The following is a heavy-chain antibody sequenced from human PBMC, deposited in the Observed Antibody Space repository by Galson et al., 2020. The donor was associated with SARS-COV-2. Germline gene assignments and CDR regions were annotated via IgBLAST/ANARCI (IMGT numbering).Heavy chain of an antibody. CDR1: GYTFTSLD. V-gene: IGHV1-8*01. D-gene: IGHD2-15*01. J-gene: IGHJ4*02. CDR2: VSPTSGNT. Sequence: ASVKVSCKASGYTFTSLDINWVRQAPGQGLEWLGWVSPTSGNTGYAQKFEGRVTMTSDISTTTFYMELSNLRPEDTAVYYCARGVAAGVDYWGQGTLVTVSS. CDR3: ARGVAAGVDY.